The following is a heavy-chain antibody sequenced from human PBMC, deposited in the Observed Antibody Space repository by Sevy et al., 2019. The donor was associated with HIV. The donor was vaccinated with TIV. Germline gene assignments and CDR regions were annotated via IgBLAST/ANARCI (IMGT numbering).Heavy chain of an antibody. V-gene: IGHV1-2*06. D-gene: IGHD2-2*01. CDR2: INPNSGGT. J-gene: IGHJ6*02. Sequence: ASVKVSCKASGYTFTGYYMHWVRQAPGQGLEWMGRINPNSGGTNYAQKFQGRVTMTRETSISTAYMELSRRRSDDTAVYYCARSGAFCSSTSCRYGMDVWGQGTTVTVSS. CDR3: ARSGAFCSSTSCRYGMDV. CDR1: GYTFTGYY.